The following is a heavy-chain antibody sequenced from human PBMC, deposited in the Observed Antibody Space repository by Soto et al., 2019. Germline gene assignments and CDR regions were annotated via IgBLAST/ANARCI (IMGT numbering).Heavy chain of an antibody. CDR3: AKDEKGYDFWSGYPHLYNWFDP. CDR2: IYSSGPT. D-gene: IGHD3-3*01. CDR1: GFTVSSYY. V-gene: IGHV3-53*01. Sequence: GGSLRLSCAASGFTVSSYYMNWVRLVPEKGLEWVSVIYSSGPTFYADSVRGRFTISRDISKNTLYLQMNSLRAEDTAVYYCAKDEKGYDFWSGYPHLYNWFDPWGQGTLVTVSS. J-gene: IGHJ5*02.